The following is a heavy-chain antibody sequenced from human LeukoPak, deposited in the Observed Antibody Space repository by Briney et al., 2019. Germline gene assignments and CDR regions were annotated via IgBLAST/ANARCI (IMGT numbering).Heavy chain of an antibody. D-gene: IGHD2-2*01. V-gene: IGHV1-2*02. Sequence: PEASVKVSCKASGYTFTGYYIHWVRQAPGQGLEWMGWISPNSGGTRYAQKFQGRVTMTRDTSISTAYMELSRLRSDDTAVYYCASMPQGHYYYMDVWGKGTTVTVSS. J-gene: IGHJ6*03. CDR2: ISPNSGGT. CDR3: ASMPQGHYYYMDV. CDR1: GYTFTGYY.